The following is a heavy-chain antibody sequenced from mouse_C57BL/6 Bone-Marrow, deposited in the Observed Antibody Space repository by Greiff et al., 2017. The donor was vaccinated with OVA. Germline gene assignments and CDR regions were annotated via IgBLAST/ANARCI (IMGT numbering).Heavy chain of an antibody. Sequence: QVQLQQSGPELVKPGASVKISCKASGYAFSSSWMNWVKQRPGKGLEWIGRIYPGDGDTNYNGKFKGKATLTADKSSSTAYMQLSSLTSEDSAVYFCARYGFYYSNYCYAMDYWGQGTSVTVSS. D-gene: IGHD2-5*01. J-gene: IGHJ4*01. V-gene: IGHV1-82*01. CDR2: IYPGDGDT. CDR3: ARYGFYYSNYCYAMDY. CDR1: GYAFSSSW.